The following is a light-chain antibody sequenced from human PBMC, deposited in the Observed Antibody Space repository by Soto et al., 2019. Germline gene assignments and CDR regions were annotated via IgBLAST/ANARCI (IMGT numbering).Light chain of an antibody. CDR3: SSYACSHNLDVV. Sequence: QSALTQPPSASGSPGQSVTISCTGTSSDVGVYNYVSWYQQHPGKAPKLMIYEVSKRPSGVPDRFSGSKSGNTAALTVSGLQAEDEADYYCSSYACSHNLDVVFGGGTKLTVL. CDR2: EVS. J-gene: IGLJ2*01. V-gene: IGLV2-8*01. CDR1: SSDVGVYNY.